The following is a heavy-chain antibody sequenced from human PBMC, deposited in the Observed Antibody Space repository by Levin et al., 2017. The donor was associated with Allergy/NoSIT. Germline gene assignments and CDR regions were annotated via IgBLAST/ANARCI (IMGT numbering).Heavy chain of an antibody. D-gene: IGHD3-10*01. CDR2: IYDSGST. V-gene: IGHV4-30-2*06. CDR1: GGSFGSGGYS. CDR3: GRDRYYNGYYNHYGVDV. J-gene: IGHJ6*02. Sequence: KSSETLSLTCAVSGGSFGSGGYSWSWIRQSPGKGLEWIGFIYDSGSTYYNPSLKSRVTISADRSKNEFSLRLSSVTAADTAVYFCGRDRYYNGYYNHYGVDVWGQGTSVTVSS.